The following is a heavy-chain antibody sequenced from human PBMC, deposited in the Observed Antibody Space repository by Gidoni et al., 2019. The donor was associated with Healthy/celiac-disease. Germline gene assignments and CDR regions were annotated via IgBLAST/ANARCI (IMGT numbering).Heavy chain of an antibody. CDR1: GFPLDDYA. V-gene: IGHV3-43D*03. J-gene: IGHJ4*02. Sequence: EVQLVESGGVVVQPGGALRLSCSASGFPLDDYAMHWVRQAPGKGLEWVSLISWDGGSTYYADSGKGRFTISRDNSKNSLYLQMNSLRAEDTALYYCAKDIGIAAAGRGFDYWGQGTLVTVSS. CDR3: AKDIGIAAAGRGFDY. CDR2: ISWDGGST. D-gene: IGHD6-13*01.